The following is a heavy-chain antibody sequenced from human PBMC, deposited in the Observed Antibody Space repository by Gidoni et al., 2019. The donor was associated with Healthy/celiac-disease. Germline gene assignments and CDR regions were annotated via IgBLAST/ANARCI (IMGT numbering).Heavy chain of an antibody. CDR2: INHSGST. Sequence: VQLQQWGAGLLKPSAPLSLTCAVYVWSFSGYYWSWIRQPPGKGLEWIGEINHSGSTKYHPSLKSRVTIAVDTSKNQFSLKLSSVTSADTVVYYCARHCTRGYGLAFDIWGQGTMVTVSS. J-gene: IGHJ3*02. CDR1: VWSFSGYY. D-gene: IGHD6-25*01. CDR3: ARHCTRGYGLAFDI. V-gene: IGHV4-34*01.